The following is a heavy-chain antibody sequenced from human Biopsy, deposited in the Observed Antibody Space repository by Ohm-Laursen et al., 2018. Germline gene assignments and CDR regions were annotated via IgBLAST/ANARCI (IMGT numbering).Heavy chain of an antibody. CDR1: RFSVSCYD. D-gene: IGHD6-6*01. Sequence: SLRLSCAASRFSVSCYDMNWVRQGPGKGLEWISYISETSSHIYDADSARGRFTVARDIAKNSLYLQLNSLRVEDTAVYYCARDSSRRAREGGMNVWGQGTTVTVSS. CDR3: ARDSSRRAREGGMNV. J-gene: IGHJ6*02. CDR2: ISETSSHI. V-gene: IGHV3-21*01.